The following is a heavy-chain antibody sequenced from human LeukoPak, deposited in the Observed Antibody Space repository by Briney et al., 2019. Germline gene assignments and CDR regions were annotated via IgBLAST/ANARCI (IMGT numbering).Heavy chain of an antibody. CDR3: AKRPSDYGDYVGYFDY. CDR1: GFSFISYG. V-gene: IGHV3-30*18. J-gene: IGHJ4*02. D-gene: IGHD4-17*01. CDR2: ISDEGRNK. Sequence: GRSLRLSCAASGFSFISYGMHWVRQAPGKGLEWVAVISDEGRNKDYADSVKGRFTISRDNSKDTLYLQMNSLRAEDTAVYYCAKRPSDYGDYVGYFDYWGQGTLVTVSS.